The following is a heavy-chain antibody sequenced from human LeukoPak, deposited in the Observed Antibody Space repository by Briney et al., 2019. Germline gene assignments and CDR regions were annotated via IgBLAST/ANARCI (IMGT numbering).Heavy chain of an antibody. J-gene: IGHJ5*02. CDR3: ARVPLVGATTLWFDP. CDR1: GGSFSGYY. CDR2: INHSGST. V-gene: IGHV4-34*01. Sequence: SETLSLTCAVYGGSFSGYYWGWIRQPPGKGLEWIGEINHSGSTNYNPSLKSRVTISVDTSKNQFSLKLSSVTAADTAVYYCARVPLVGATTLWFDPWGQGTLVTVSS. D-gene: IGHD1-26*01.